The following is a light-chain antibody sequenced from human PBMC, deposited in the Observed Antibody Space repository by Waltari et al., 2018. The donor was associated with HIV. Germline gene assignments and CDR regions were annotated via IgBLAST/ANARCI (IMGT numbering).Light chain of an antibody. CDR2: WAS. J-gene: IGKJ1*01. CDR3: QQYYSDLWT. Sequence: DIVMTQSPDSLAVSLGERATINCTSSQRLLYSSNNYNYLAWYQQKPGQPPKLLIYWASTRESGVPERFSGSGSGAQFNLTIRSLRAEDVATYYCQQYYSDLWTFGQGTKVEIK. V-gene: IGKV4-1*01. CDR1: QRLLYSSNNYNY.